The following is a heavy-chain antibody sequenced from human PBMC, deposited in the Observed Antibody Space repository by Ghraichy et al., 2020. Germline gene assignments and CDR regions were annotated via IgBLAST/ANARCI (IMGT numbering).Heavy chain of an antibody. D-gene: IGHD3-22*01. CDR2: IYYSGNT. V-gene: IGHV4-59*01. CDR3: ARDDRPFSCGMVV. Sequence: SETLSLTCTVSGGSISNFYWSWIRQPPGKGLEWIGDIYYSGNTPYNPALKSRLTITVDTSKNQFSLKLSSVTAADTAVYYCARDDRPFSCGMVVWGQEPTGTVSS. CDR1: GGSISNFY. J-gene: IGHJ6*02.